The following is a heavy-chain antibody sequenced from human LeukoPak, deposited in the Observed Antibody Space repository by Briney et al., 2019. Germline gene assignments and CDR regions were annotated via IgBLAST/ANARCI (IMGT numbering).Heavy chain of an antibody. CDR2: ISGSGGST. J-gene: IGHJ3*02. CDR1: GFTFSSYG. CDR3: AKDLRAVLRYFDWLESYDAFDI. V-gene: IGHV3-23*01. Sequence: PGGSLRLSCAASGFTFSSYGMSWVRQAPGKGLEWVSAISGSGGSTYYADSVKGRFTISRDNSKNTLYLQMNSLRAEDTAVYYCAKDLRAVLRYFDWLESYDAFDIWGQGTMVTVSS. D-gene: IGHD3-9*01.